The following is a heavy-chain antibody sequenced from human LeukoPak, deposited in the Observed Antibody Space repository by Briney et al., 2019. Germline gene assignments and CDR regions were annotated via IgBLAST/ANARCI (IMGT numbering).Heavy chain of an antibody. J-gene: IGHJ4*02. CDR3: ARAPITSPFHFDY. D-gene: IGHD2-2*01. Sequence: GGSLRLSCTASGFAFDEHGMSWVRQVPGKGLEWVSGINWSGKSTAYTDPFRGRFTISRDNAKNSLYLQMDSLRAEDTALYYCARAPITSPFHFDYWGQGALVTVTS. V-gene: IGHV3-20*04. CDR1: GFAFDEHG. CDR2: INWSGKST.